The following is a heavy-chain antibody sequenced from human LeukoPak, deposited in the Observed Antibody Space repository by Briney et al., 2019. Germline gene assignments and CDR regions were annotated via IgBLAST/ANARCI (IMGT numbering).Heavy chain of an antibody. Sequence: PSETLSLTCTVSGGSISSYYWSWIRQPAGKGPEWVGRIYTSGSTNYNPSLKSRVTMSVDTSKNQFSLKLSSVTAADTAVYYCERNYYDSSGYKYAFDYWGQGTLVTVSS. J-gene: IGHJ4*02. CDR1: GGSISSYY. CDR2: IYTSGST. D-gene: IGHD3-22*01. V-gene: IGHV4-4*07. CDR3: ERNYYDSSGYKYAFDY.